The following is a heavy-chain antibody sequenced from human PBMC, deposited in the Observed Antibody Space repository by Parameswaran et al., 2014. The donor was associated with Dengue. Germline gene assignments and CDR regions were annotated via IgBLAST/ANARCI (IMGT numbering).Heavy chain of an antibody. V-gene: IGHV1-18*01. J-gene: IGHJ5*02. CDR2: ISAYNGNT. CDR3: AGLSSGITWFDP. D-gene: IGHD6-19*01. Sequence: WVRQAPGQGLEWMGWISAYNGNTNYAQKFQGRVTMTTDTSTSTAYMELRSLRSDDTAVYYCAGLSSGITWFDPWGQGTLVTVSS.